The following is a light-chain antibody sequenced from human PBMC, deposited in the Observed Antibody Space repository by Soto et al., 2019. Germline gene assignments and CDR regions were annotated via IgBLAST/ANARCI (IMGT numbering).Light chain of an antibody. J-gene: IGKJ4*01. Sequence: DIQLTQSPSFLSSSVGDRVTITCRASQGISSYLAWYQQKPGKAPKALIYAASTLQSGVPSRFGGSRSGTEFILTISSLQPEDFATYYCQQLDSYPLTFGGGTRVEIK. CDR1: QGISSY. CDR3: QQLDSYPLT. V-gene: IGKV1-9*01. CDR2: AAS.